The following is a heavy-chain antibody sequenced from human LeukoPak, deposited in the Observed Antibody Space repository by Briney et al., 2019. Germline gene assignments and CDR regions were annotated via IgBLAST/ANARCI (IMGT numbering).Heavy chain of an antibody. CDR3: ARDSSGWYGWFDP. J-gene: IGHJ5*02. V-gene: IGHV3-23*01. CDR2: ISDSGGST. CDR1: GXTFSSYS. Sequence: PGGSLRLSWAASGXTFSSYSMNWVRQAPGKGLEWVSAISDSGGSTYYADSVKGRFTISRDNSKNTLYLQMNSLRAEDTAVYYCARDSSGWYGWFDPWGQGTLVTVSS. D-gene: IGHD6-19*01.